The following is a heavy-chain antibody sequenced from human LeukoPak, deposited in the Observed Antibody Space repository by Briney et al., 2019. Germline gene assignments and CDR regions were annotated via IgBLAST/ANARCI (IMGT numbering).Heavy chain of an antibody. J-gene: IGHJ4*02. V-gene: IGHV3-11*04. CDR3: TREDYYYASGY. Sequence: KPGGSLRLSCAASGFNFSDYYMSWVRQAPGKGLEWVSYISGDGTTRHYADSVRGRFTVSRDNAKKSVFLQMNSLRAEDTAIYYCTREDYYYASGYWGQGTLVTVSS. CDR2: ISGDGTTR. D-gene: IGHD3-10*01. CDR1: GFNFSDYY.